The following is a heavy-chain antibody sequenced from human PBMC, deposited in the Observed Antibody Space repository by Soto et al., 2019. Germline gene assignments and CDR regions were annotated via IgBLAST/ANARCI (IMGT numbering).Heavy chain of an antibody. Sequence: GGSLRLSCAASGFPFHTYSINWVRRAPGKGLKWVSSISSTSSPIFYADSVRGRFAISRDNAKNSLYLQMNGLTADDTAVYYCVRGGSGATSGDLFDTWGQGTMVTVSS. CDR1: GFPFHTYS. D-gene: IGHD3-10*01. J-gene: IGHJ3*02. CDR2: ISSTSSPI. CDR3: VRGGSGATSGDLFDT. V-gene: IGHV3-21*01.